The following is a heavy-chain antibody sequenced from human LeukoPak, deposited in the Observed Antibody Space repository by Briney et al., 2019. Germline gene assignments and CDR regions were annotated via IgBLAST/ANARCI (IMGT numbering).Heavy chain of an antibody. V-gene: IGHV4-34*01. Sequence: SETLSLTCAVYGGSFSGYYWSWIRQPPGKGLEWIGEINHSGSTNYNPSLKSRVTISVDTSKNQFSLKLSSVTAADTAVYYCARTSFWSGYYDYWGQGTLVTVSS. CDR2: INHSGST. J-gene: IGHJ4*02. CDR1: GGSFSGYY. D-gene: IGHD3-3*01. CDR3: ARTSFWSGYYDY.